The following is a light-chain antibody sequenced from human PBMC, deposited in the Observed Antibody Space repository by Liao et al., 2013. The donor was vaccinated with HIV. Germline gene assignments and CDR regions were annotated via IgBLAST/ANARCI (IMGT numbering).Light chain of an antibody. J-gene: IGLJ3*02. CDR2: YDS. CDR3: QVWDSSSDHWV. Sequence: SYELTQPPSVSVAPGKTARLTCGGNNIGSKSMHWYQQKPGQAPVLVIYYDSDRPSGIPERFSGSNSGNTATLTISRVEAGDEADYYCQVWDSSSDHWVFGGGTKLTVL. CDR1: NIGSKS. V-gene: IGLV3-21*04.